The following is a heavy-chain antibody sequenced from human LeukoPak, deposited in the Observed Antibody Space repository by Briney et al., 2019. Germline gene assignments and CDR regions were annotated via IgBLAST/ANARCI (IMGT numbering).Heavy chain of an antibody. D-gene: IGHD3-9*01. CDR3: AREGWYDILTGYQYYFDY. Sequence: SETLSLTCTVSGGSISSYYWSWIRQPAGKGLEWIGRIYTSGSTNYNPSLKSRVTMSVDTSKNQFSLKLSSVTAADTAVYYCAREGWYDILTGYQYYFDYWGQGTLVTVSS. CDR1: GGSISSYY. CDR2: IYTSGST. V-gene: IGHV4-4*07. J-gene: IGHJ4*02.